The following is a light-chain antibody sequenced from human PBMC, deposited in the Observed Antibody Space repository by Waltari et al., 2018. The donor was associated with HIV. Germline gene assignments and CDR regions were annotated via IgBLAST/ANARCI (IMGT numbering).Light chain of an antibody. J-gene: IGKJ3*01. CDR1: QGISTW. CDR3: QQTGRFPFT. Sequence: DIQMTQSPSSVSASVGDRLTITCRASQGISTWLAWYQQKPGKAPKLLIDGAVTWRGGVPSRFSGSGSGTDFTLTISNRQPEDVATYCCQQTGRFPFTFGPGTKVEIK. V-gene: IGKV1-12*02. CDR2: GAV.